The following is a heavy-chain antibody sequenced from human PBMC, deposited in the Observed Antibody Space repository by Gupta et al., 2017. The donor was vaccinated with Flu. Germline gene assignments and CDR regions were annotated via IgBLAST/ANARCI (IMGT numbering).Heavy chain of an antibody. CDR3: ARGPGGWLPDY. CDR1: FTISSYW. V-gene: IGHV3-74*01. J-gene: IGHJ4*02. Sequence: FTISSYWMHWVRQAPGKGLVWVSRINSDGSSTRYADSVKGRFTISRDNAKNTLYLQMNSLRAEDTAVYYCARGPGGWLPDYWGQGTLVTVSS. CDR2: INSDGSST. D-gene: IGHD3-16*01.